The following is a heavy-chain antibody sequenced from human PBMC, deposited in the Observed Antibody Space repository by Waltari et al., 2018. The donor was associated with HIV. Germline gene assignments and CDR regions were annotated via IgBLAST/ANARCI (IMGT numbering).Heavy chain of an antibody. D-gene: IGHD3-22*01. CDR2: IIPIFGTA. Sequence: QVQLVQSGAEVKKPGSSVKVSCKASGGTFSSYAISWVRLAPGQGLEWMGGIIPIFGTANYAQKFQGRVTITADESTSTAYMELSSLRSEDTAVYYCASGRYYYDSSGYYCYYYDMDVWGQGTTVTVPS. CDR3: ASGRYYYDSSGYYCYYYDMDV. J-gene: IGHJ6*02. CDR1: GGTFSSYA. V-gene: IGHV1-69*12.